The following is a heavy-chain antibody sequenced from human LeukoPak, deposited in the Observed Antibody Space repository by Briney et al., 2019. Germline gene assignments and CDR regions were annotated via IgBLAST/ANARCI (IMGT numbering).Heavy chain of an antibody. V-gene: IGHV3-11*01. CDR1: GFTFSDYY. CDR3: AAAPTDVYYFDY. D-gene: IGHD4-17*01. Sequence: GGSLRLSCAASGFTFSDYYMSWIRQAPGKGLEWVSYISSSGSTIYYADSVKGRFTISRDNAKNSLYLQMNSLRAEDTAVYYCAAAPTDVYYFDYWGQGTLVTVSS. J-gene: IGHJ4*02. CDR2: ISSSGSTI.